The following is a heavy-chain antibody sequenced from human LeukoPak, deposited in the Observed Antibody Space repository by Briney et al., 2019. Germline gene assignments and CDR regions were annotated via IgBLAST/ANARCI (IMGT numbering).Heavy chain of an antibody. CDR2: IYYSGST. D-gene: IGHD3-9*01. CDR3: ARGGRGDILTGYYNIGLMGYYYYYMDV. Sequence: SETLSLTCTVSGGSIYSSSYYWGWIRQPPGKGLEWIGSIYYSGSTYYNPSLKSRVTISVDTSKNQFSLKLSSVTAEATAVYYCARGGRGDILTGYYNIGLMGYYYYYMDVWGKGTTVTISS. J-gene: IGHJ6*03. CDR1: GGSIYSSSYY. V-gene: IGHV4-39*07.